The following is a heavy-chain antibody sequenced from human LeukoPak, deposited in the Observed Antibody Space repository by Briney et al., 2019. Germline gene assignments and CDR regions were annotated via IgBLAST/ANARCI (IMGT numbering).Heavy chain of an antibody. V-gene: IGHV3-23*01. J-gene: IGHJ4*02. CDR2: LSGAGGGM. CDR3: ARGIEAFDY. Sequence: GGSLRLSCTVSGFTVSSNSMSWVRQAPGKGLEWVSGLSGAGGGMQYADSVKGRFTISRDNSKNTLYLQMNSLRAEDTAVYYCARGIEAFDYWGQGTLVTVSA. D-gene: IGHD2-15*01. CDR1: GFTVSSNS.